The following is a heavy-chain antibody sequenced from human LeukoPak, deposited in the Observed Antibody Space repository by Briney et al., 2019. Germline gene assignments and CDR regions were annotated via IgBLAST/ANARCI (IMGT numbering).Heavy chain of an antibody. Sequence: GGSLRLSCAASGFTFSSYGMHWVRQAPGKGLEWVAVIWYDGNNKYYADCVKVLFTISRDNSKNTLVLQMNRMRAEDTAVYYCAKGNDYGDYWGQGTLVTVSS. CDR2: IWYDGNNK. V-gene: IGHV3-33*06. CDR3: AKGNDYGDY. J-gene: IGHJ4*02. CDR1: GFTFSSYG.